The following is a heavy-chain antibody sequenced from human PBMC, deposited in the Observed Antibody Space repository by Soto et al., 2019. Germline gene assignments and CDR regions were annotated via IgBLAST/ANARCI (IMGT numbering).Heavy chain of an antibody. CDR1: GGSVSSGSYY. Sequence: SETLSLTCTVSGGSVSSGSYYWSWIRQPPGKGLEWIGYIYYSGSTNYNPSLKSRVTISVDTSKNQFSLKLSSVTAADTAVYYCARDRYGDYVRWFDPWGQGTLVTVS. CDR2: IYYSGST. J-gene: IGHJ5*02. CDR3: ARDRYGDYVRWFDP. V-gene: IGHV4-61*01. D-gene: IGHD4-17*01.